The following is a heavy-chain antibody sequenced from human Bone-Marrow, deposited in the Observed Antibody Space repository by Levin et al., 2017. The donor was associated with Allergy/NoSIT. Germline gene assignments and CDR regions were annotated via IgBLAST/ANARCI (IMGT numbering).Heavy chain of an antibody. CDR2: ISWNGGVS. Sequence: HAGGSLRLSCAASGFTFGDHAMHWVRQLPGKGLEWVSGISWNGGVSGYADSLKDRFTISRDNAKNSLYLQINSLRVEDTALYYCARDIGGGFSGVAHNGLDVWGQGTTVTVSS. V-gene: IGHV3-9*01. CDR1: GFTFGDHA. D-gene: IGHD3-16*01. J-gene: IGHJ6*02. CDR3: ARDIGGGFSGVAHNGLDV.